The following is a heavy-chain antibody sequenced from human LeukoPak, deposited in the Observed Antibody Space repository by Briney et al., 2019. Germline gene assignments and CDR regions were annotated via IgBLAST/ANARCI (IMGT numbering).Heavy chain of an antibody. CDR3: ARWVPVAGTDY. CDR1: GFTFSSYA. V-gene: IGHV3-64*01. D-gene: IGHD6-19*01. J-gene: IGHJ4*02. CDR2: ISSNGGST. Sequence: PGGSLRLSCAASGFTFSSYAMHWVRQAPGKGLEYVSAISSNGGSTYYANSVKGRFTISRDNSKNTLYLQMNSLRAEDTAVYYCARWVPVAGTDYWGQGTLVTVSS.